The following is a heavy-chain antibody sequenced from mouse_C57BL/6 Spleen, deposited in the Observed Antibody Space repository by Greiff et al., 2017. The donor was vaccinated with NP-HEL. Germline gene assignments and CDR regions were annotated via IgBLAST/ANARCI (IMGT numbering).Heavy chain of an antibody. J-gene: IGHJ4*01. CDR3: AREITTGALTMDY. CDR2: IYPGSGNT. D-gene: IGHD1-1*01. V-gene: IGHV1-76*01. Sequence: QVQLQQSGAELVRPGASVKLSCKASGYTFTDYYINWVKQRPGQGLEWIARIYPGSGNTYYNEKFKGKATLTAEKSSSTAYMQLSSLTSEDSAVYFCAREITTGALTMDYWGQGTSVTVSS. CDR1: GYTFTDYY.